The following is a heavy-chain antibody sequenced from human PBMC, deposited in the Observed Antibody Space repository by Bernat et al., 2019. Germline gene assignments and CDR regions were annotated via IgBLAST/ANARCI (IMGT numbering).Heavy chain of an antibody. CDR2: IYIGGST. Sequence: QLVESGGGLIQPGGSLRLSCAASGFTVSSNYMNWVHQAPGKGLEWVSVIYIGGSTYYADSVKGRFTISRDNSRNTVYLQMNSLRAEDTAVYYCARGTGYSSSWYGWFDPWGQGTLVTVSS. D-gene: IGHD6-13*01. J-gene: IGHJ5*02. V-gene: IGHV3-53*01. CDR3: ARGTGYSSSWYGWFDP. CDR1: GFTVSSNY.